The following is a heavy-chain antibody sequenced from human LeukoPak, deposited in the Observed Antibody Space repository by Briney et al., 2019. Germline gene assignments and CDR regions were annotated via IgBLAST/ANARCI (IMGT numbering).Heavy chain of an antibody. Sequence: GGSLRLSCAASGFTFSSYGMHWVRQAPGKGLEWVAFIRYDASNKYYADSVKGRFTISRDNAKNSLYLQMNSLRAEDTAVYYCARDGVEYGSGGFYFDYWGQGTLVTVSS. CDR1: GFTFSSYG. J-gene: IGHJ4*02. CDR3: ARDGVEYGSGGFYFDY. CDR2: IRYDASNK. V-gene: IGHV3-30*02. D-gene: IGHD3-10*01.